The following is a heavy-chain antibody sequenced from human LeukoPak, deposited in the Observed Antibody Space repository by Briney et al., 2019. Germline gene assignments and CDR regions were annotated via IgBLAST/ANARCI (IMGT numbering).Heavy chain of an antibody. CDR2: ISYDGNNE. V-gene: IGHV3-30*03. J-gene: IGHJ4*02. CDR1: GFTFDTHG. CDR3: ATRSIYYYYFDY. D-gene: IGHD3-22*01. Sequence: GRSLRLSCAASGFTFDTHGMHWVRQAPGKGLEWVAVISYDGNNENYADSVKGRFTISRDNSKNTLYLQMNSLRAEDTAVYYCATRSIYYYYFDYWGQGTLVTVSS.